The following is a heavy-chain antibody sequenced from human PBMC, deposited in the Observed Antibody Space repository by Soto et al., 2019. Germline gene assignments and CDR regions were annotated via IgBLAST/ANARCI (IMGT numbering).Heavy chain of an antibody. J-gene: IGHJ4*02. CDR2: ISAYNGNT. Sequence: ASVKVSCKASGYTFTSYGISWVRQAPGQGLEWMGWISAYNGNTNYAQKLQGRVTMTTDTSTSTAYMELRSLRSDDTAVYYCARDSTIVRDILTGYYDYWGQGTLVTVS. CDR1: GYTFTSYG. CDR3: ARDSTIVRDILTGYYDY. V-gene: IGHV1-18*01. D-gene: IGHD3-9*01.